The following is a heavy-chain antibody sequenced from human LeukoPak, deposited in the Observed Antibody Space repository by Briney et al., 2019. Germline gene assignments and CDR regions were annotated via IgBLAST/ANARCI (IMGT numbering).Heavy chain of an antibody. D-gene: IGHD5-18*01. Sequence: GGSLRLSCTASGFTFGDYAMSWVRQAPGKGLEWVGFIRSKAYGGTTEYAAPVKGRFTISRDDSKSIAYLQMNSLKTEDTAVYYCTRVPSTAMVFDYWGQGTLVTVSS. J-gene: IGHJ4*02. V-gene: IGHV3-49*04. CDR2: IRSKAYGGTT. CDR3: TRVPSTAMVFDY. CDR1: GFTFGDYA.